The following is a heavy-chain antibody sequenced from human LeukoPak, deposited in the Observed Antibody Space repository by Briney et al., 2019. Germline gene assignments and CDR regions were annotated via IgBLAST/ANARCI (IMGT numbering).Heavy chain of an antibody. CDR1: GFTFSDYW. V-gene: IGHV3-7*01. J-gene: IGHJ4*02. D-gene: IGHD3-22*01. CDR2: INQDDSEK. CDR3: ARGPHDTNDY. Sequence: QPGGSLRLSCAASGFTFSDYWMGWVRQAPGKGLEWVANINQDDSEKFYVDSVKGRFTISRDNAKNSLYLQMNSLRAEDTAVYYCARGPHDTNDYWGQGTLVTVSS.